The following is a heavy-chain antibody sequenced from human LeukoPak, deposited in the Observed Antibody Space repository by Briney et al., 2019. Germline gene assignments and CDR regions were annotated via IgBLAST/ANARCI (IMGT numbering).Heavy chain of an antibody. CDR2: ISGSGSAI. D-gene: IGHD1-1*01. J-gene: IGHJ4*02. CDR1: RFTFSGYY. Sequence: KAGRSLRLSCAASRFTFSGYYMNWIRQAPGKGLEWVSYISGSGSAIYYADSVKGRFTISRDNAKNSLYLQMDSLRAEDTAIYYCARDFSNGGCDYWGQGTLVTVSS. CDR3: ARDFSNGGCDY. V-gene: IGHV3-11*04.